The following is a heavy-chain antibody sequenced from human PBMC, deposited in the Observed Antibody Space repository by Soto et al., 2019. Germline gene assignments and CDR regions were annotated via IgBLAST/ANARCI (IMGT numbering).Heavy chain of an antibody. Sequence: QVQLQESGPGLVKPSETLSLTCSVSGGSISNHYWSWIRQPPGKGLEWIGYIYYNGNTNYNPSLKSRVTMSVGTSRNHNSLKLTTVTAADTAVYYCTRANWYSEYWGQGTLVTVSS. D-gene: IGHD7-27*01. V-gene: IGHV4-59*11. CDR1: GGSISNHY. CDR3: TRANWYSEY. J-gene: IGHJ4*02. CDR2: IYYNGNT.